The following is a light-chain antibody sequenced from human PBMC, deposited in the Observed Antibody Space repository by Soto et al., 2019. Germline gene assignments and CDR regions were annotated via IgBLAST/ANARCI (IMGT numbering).Light chain of an antibody. CDR1: QSVSSRF. V-gene: IGKV3-20*01. CDR3: QQYNNWPRT. CDR2: GAS. Sequence: EIGLTQSPGTLSLSPGDRVTLSCRASQSVSSRFLAWYQQKHGQAPSLLIYGASSRATGIPDRFSGSGSGTEFTLTISSLQSEDFAVYYCQQYNNWPRTFGQGTKVDI. J-gene: IGKJ1*01.